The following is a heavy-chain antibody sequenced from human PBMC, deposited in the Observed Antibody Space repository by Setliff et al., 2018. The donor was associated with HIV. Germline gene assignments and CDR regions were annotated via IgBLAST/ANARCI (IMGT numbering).Heavy chain of an antibody. Sequence: SETLSLTCTVSGGSISSDDYYWNWIRQPPGKGLEWIGYITYSGSTYDSPSLKSRVTISVDTSKNQFSLKLSSVTAADTAVYYCARLSTTSRDFDSWGQGTLVTVSS. D-gene: IGHD2-2*01. CDR3: ARLSTTSRDFDS. CDR1: GGSISSDDYY. CDR2: ITYSGST. V-gene: IGHV4-30-4*08. J-gene: IGHJ4*02.